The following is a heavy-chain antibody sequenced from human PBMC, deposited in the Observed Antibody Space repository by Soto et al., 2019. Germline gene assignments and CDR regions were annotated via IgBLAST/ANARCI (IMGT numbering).Heavy chain of an antibody. CDR1: GFTFSNYP. V-gene: IGHV3-23*01. CDR3: AKDRGTNYYYYGLDV. CDR2: ISGSGA. D-gene: IGHD1-7*01. J-gene: IGHJ6*02. Sequence: LRLSCAASGFTFSNYPMSWVRQAPGKGLEWVSVISGSGAFYADSVKGRFTISRDHSKNTLYLQMNSLRGDDTAVYYCAKDRGTNYYYYGLDVWGQGTTVTVSS.